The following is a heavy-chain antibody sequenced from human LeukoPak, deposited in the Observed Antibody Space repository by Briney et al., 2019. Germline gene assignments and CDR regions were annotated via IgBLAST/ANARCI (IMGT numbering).Heavy chain of an antibody. CDR2: TSDSGGNT. D-gene: IGHD3-22*01. CDR3: AKGSYYDSSGSFYFDY. Sequence: GGSLRLSCAASGFTFSSYAMSWVRQAPGKGLEWVSATSDSGGNTYYADSVKGRFTISRDNSKNTLYVQVNSLGTEDTAAYYCAKGSYYDSSGSFYFDYWGQGTLVTVSS. V-gene: IGHV3-23*01. J-gene: IGHJ4*02. CDR1: GFTFSSYA.